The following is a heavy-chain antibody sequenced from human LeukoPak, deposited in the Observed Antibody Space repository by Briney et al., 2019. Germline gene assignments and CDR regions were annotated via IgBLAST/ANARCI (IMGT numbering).Heavy chain of an antibody. CDR3: ARDPKNSGYSTGDY. CDR1: GGSISSSSYY. CDR2: IYYSGST. D-gene: IGHD3-3*01. V-gene: IGHV4-39*07. J-gene: IGHJ4*02. Sequence: SETLSLTCTASGGSISSSSYYWGWIRQPPGKGLEWIGSIYYSGSTYYNPSLKSRVTISVDTSKNQFSLKLSSVTAADTAVYYCARDPKNSGYSTGDYWGQGTLVTVSS.